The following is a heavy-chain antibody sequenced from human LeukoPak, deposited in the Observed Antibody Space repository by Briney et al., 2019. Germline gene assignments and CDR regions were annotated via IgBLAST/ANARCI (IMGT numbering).Heavy chain of an antibody. J-gene: IGHJ4*02. CDR2: ISGSGGST. CDR3: AKGGKYDILTGRDQIDY. Sequence: GGSLRLSPAASGFTLTSYAMRWGRRAPRKGLEWVSAISGSGGSTYYADSVKGRFTISRDNSKNTLYLQMNSLRAEDTAVYYCAKGGKYDILTGRDQIDYWGQGTLVTVSS. V-gene: IGHV3-23*01. CDR1: GFTLTSYA. D-gene: IGHD3-9*01.